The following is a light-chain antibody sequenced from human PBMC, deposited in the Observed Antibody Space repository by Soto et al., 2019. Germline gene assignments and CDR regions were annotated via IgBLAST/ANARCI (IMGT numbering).Light chain of an antibody. CDR2: GAS. Sequence: EIVMTQSPATLSVSPGERATLSCRASQSINSNLAWYQQKPGQAPRLLIYGASTRATGIPARFSGSGSGTAFTLTISSLQSEDFAVYYCQQYNSWPLTFGGGTKVEIK. CDR3: QQYNSWPLT. J-gene: IGKJ4*01. CDR1: QSINSN. V-gene: IGKV3-15*01.